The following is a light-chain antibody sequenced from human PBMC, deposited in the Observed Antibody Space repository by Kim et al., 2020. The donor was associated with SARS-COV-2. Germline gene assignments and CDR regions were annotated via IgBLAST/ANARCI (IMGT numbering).Light chain of an antibody. CDR2: GVS. CDR1: SSDVGGYTY. J-gene: IGLJ2*01. Sequence: QSALTQPASVSGSPGQSTTISCTGTSSDVGGYTYVSWYQQHPGEAPKLKIYGVSNRRSGGSNRSSGSKSGSTASLSISGLQAENEADYYCSSYTTSTSVVFGGGTQLTVL. CDR3: SSYTTSTSVV. V-gene: IGLV2-14*03.